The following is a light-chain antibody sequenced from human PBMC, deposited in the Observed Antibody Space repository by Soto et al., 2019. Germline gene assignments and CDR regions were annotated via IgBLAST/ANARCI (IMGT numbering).Light chain of an antibody. J-gene: IGLJ1*01. CDR1: SSNIGINT. Sequence: QSALTQPPSASGTPGQRVTISCSGSSSNIGINTVNWYQQLPGTAPKLLIYSSNQRPSGVPDRFSGSKSGTSASLAISGLHSEDEADYYCAAWDDSLNGPVFGTGTKLTVL. CDR3: AAWDDSLNGPV. V-gene: IGLV1-44*01. CDR2: SSN.